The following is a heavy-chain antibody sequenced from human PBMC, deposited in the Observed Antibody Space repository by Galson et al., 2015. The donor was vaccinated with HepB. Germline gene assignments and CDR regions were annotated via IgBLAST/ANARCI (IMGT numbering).Heavy chain of an antibody. Sequence: SLRLSCAASGFTFGDYAMSWFRQAPGKGLEWVGFIRSKAYGGTTGYAASVKGRFTISRDDSKSIAYLQMNSLKTEDTAVYYCTRGYYYDSSGYYYVGYFQHWGQGTLVTVSS. CDR3: TRGYYYDSSGYYYVGYFQH. CDR1: GFTFGDYA. D-gene: IGHD3-22*01. CDR2: IRSKAYGGTT. J-gene: IGHJ1*01. V-gene: IGHV3-49*03.